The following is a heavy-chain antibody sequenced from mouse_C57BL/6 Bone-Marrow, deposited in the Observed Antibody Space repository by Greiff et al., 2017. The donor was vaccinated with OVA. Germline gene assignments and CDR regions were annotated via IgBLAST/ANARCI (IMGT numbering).Heavy chain of an antibody. CDR2: IYPGDGDT. V-gene: IGHV1-82*01. Sequence: QVQLQQSGPELVKPGASVKISCKASGYAFSSSWMNWVKQRPGKGLESIGRIYPGDGDTNYNGKFKGKATLTADKSSSTAYMQLSSLTSEDSAVYFCARPPYGSSPYYAMDYWGQGTSVTVSS. D-gene: IGHD1-1*01. CDR1: GYAFSSSW. J-gene: IGHJ4*01. CDR3: ARPPYGSSPYYAMDY.